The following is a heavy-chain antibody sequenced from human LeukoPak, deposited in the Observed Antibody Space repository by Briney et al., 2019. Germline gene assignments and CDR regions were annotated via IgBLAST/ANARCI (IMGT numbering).Heavy chain of an antibody. CDR2: INHSGST. J-gene: IGHJ5*02. D-gene: IGHD3-10*01. CDR3: ARLGVTMVREKYNWFDP. V-gene: IGHV4-34*01. CDR1: GGSFSGYY. Sequence: PSETLSLTCAVYGGSFSGYYWSWIRQPPGKGLEWIGEINHSGSTNYNPSLKSRVTISVDTSKNQFSLKLSSVTAADTAVYYCARLGVTMVREKYNWFDPWGQGTLVTVSS.